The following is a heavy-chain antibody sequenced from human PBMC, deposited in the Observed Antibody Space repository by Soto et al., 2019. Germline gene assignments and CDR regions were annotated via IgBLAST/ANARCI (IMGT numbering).Heavy chain of an antibody. Sequence: DVQLVESGEGLVQPGGSLRLSCAASGFNFNTYWMYWVRQAPGKGLEWVANTDTDGSRKNYVDSVKGRFIISRDNAKNSLFLQMNSLRAEDTAVYYCGRVPLDGNYANGVDVWGQGTTVTVSS. CDR3: GRVPLDGNYANGVDV. CDR1: GFNFNTYW. J-gene: IGHJ6*02. D-gene: IGHD4-17*01. V-gene: IGHV3-7*03. CDR2: TDTDGSRK.